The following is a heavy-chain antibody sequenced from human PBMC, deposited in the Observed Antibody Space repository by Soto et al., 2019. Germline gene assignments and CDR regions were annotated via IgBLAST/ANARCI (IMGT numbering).Heavy chain of an antibody. CDR3: ARDESRGLGYCSGGSCYPLGY. D-gene: IGHD2-15*01. Sequence: ASVKVSCKASGYTFTSYGISWVRQAPGQGLEWMGWISAYNGNTNYAQKLQGRVTMTTDTSTSTAYMELRSLRSDDTAVYYCARDESRGLGYCSGGSCYPLGYWGQGTLVTVSS. V-gene: IGHV1-18*01. J-gene: IGHJ4*02. CDR2: ISAYNGNT. CDR1: GYTFTSYG.